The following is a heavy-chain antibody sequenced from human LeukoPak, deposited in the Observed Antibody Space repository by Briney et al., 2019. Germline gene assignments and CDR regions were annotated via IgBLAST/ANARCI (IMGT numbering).Heavy chain of an antibody. CDR3: ARLYDSSGYYSGY. D-gene: IGHD3-22*01. CDR1: GSSFTSYW. Sequence: GASLKISCKGSGSSFTSYWIGWVRQLPGKGLEWKGIIYPGDSDTRYSPSFQGQVTISADKSISTAYLQWSGLKASDTAMYYCARLYDSSGYYSGYWGQGTLVTVSS. V-gene: IGHV5-51*01. CDR2: IYPGDSDT. J-gene: IGHJ4*02.